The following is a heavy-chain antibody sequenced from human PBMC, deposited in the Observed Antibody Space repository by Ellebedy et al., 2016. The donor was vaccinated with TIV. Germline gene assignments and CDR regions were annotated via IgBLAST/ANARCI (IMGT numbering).Heavy chain of an antibody. CDR2: ISAYTGNT. J-gene: IGHJ4*02. Sequence: ASVKVSCKTSGYTFINYVMSWVRQAPGQGLEWMGWISAYTGNTNYAQKLQGRVTMTTDTSTSTAYMELRSLRSDDTAVYYCARAAMKVCSGGSCYDYWGQGTLVTVSS. D-gene: IGHD2-15*01. CDR1: GYTFINYV. V-gene: IGHV1-18*01. CDR3: ARAAMKVCSGGSCYDY.